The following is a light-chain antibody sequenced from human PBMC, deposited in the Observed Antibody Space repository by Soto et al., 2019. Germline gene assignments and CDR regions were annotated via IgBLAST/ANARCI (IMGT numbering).Light chain of an antibody. V-gene: IGKV3D-20*02. J-gene: IGKJ1*01. Sequence: EIVLTQSPGTLSLSPGERATLSCRASQSVSSSYLAWYQQKPGQAPRLLIYDASNRATGIPVRFSGSGSGADFTLTISSLEPEDFAVYYCQQRSNVPWTFGQGTKVDIK. CDR1: QSVSSSY. CDR3: QQRSNVPWT. CDR2: DAS.